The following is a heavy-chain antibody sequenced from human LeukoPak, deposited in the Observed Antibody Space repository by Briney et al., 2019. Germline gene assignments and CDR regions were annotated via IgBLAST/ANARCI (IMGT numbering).Heavy chain of an antibody. CDR3: ARPRIAAAGNVYYMDV. D-gene: IGHD6-13*01. V-gene: IGHV5-51*01. CDR2: IYLGDSDT. J-gene: IGHJ6*03. Sequence: GEXLKISFKGSGYRFTSYWIGWVRPMPGKGLEWMGIIYLGDSDTRYSPSFQGQVNISADKSISTAYLQWSSLKASDTAMYYCARPRIAAAGNVYYMDVWGKGTTVTVSS. CDR1: GYRFTSYW.